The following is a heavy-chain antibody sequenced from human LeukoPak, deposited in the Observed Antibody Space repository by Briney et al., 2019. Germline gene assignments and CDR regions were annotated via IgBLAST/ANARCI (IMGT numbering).Heavy chain of an antibody. V-gene: IGHV4-38-2*01. CDR1: GYSISSGYY. D-gene: IGHD4-17*01. CDR2: IYYSGST. Sequence: SETLSLTCAVSGYSISSGYYWGWIRQPPGKGLEWIGYIYYSGSTYYNPSLKSRVTISVDTSKNQFSLKLSSVTAADTAVYYCARAPGSYGDYGPFDYWGQGTLVTVSS. CDR3: ARAPGSYGDYGPFDY. J-gene: IGHJ4*02.